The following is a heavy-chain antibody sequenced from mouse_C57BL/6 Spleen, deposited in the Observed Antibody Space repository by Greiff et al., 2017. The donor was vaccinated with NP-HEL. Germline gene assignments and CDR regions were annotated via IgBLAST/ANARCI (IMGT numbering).Heavy chain of an antibody. D-gene: IGHD1-1*01. CDR1: GYTFTDYN. V-gene: IGHV1-18*01. Sequence: EVQLQESGPELVKPGASVKIPCKASGYTFTDYNMDWVKQSHGKSLEWIGDINPNNGGTIYNQKFKGKATLTVDKSSSTAYMELRSLTSEDTAVYYCATLDGSSYGGFDYWGQGTTLTVSS. J-gene: IGHJ2*01. CDR2: INPNNGGT. CDR3: ATLDGSSYGGFDY.